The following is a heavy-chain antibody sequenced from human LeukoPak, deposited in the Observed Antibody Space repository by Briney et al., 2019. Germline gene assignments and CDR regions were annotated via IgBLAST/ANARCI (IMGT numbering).Heavy chain of an antibody. D-gene: IGHD5-18*01. J-gene: IGHJ4*02. CDR2: LYSGGNT. CDR1: GFTVSNNY. V-gene: IGHV3-66*01. CDR3: ARVGRGDIYGYGDY. Sequence: GGSLRLSCAVSGFTVSNNYMSWVRHAPGKVLEWVSVLYSGGNTYYADSVKGRFTISRDNSKNILYLQMNSLRGGDTAVYYCARVGRGDIYGYGDYWGQGTLVSVSS.